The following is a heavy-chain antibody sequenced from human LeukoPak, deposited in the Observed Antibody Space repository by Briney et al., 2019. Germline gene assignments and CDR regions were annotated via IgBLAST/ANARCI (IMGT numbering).Heavy chain of an antibody. Sequence: SETLSLTCAVYGGSFSNYYWSWIRQPPGKGLEWIAEINHSGSTNYNPSLKSRVTISVDTSRNQFSLKLRSVTAADTAVYYCATRDQWGQGTLVTVSS. CDR2: INHSGST. V-gene: IGHV4-34*01. CDR3: ATRDQ. CDR1: GGSFSNYY. J-gene: IGHJ4*02. D-gene: IGHD5-24*01.